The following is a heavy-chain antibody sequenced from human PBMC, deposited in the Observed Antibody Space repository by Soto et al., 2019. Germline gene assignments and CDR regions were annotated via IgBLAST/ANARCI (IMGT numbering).Heavy chain of an antibody. CDR3: ARARTTEKLFDY. CDR2: IYTSGST. Sequence: PSETLSLTCTVSGGSIISSVCILIRQPAGKGLEWIGRIYTSGSTNYNPSLKSRVTMSVDTSKNQFSLKLSSVTAADTAVYYCARARTTEKLFDYWGQGTLVTVSS. CDR1: GGSIISSV. J-gene: IGHJ4*02. D-gene: IGHD1-7*01. V-gene: IGHV4-4*07.